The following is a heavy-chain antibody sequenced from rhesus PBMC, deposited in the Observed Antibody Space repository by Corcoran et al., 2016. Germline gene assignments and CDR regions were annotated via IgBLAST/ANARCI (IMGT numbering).Heavy chain of an antibody. Sequence: EVQLVESGGGLAKPGGSLRLFCAACGFTFSDSYMDRVRQSPGKGMEWVSRISSKGGSTWYADSVKGRFTISRENAKNALFLQMSSLRSADTAVYYCAREGCTGSGCYDYWGQGLLITVSS. D-gene: IGHD2-21*01. J-gene: IGHJ4*01. V-gene: IGHV3-178*01. CDR1: GFTFSDSY. CDR3: AREGCTGSGCYDY. CDR2: ISSKGGST.